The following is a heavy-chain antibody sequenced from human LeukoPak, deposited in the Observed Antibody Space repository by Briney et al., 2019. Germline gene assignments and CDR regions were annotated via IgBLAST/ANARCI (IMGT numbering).Heavy chain of an antibody. CDR2: IYYSGST. Sequence: PSETLSLTCTVSGGSISSYYWSWIRQPPGKGLEWIGYIYYSGSTNYNPSLKSRVTISVDTSKNQFSLKLSSVTAADTAVYYCARQYYYDSSGYYSLGAQDYWGQGTLVTVSS. J-gene: IGHJ4*02. CDR3: ARQYYYDSSGYYSLGAQDY. V-gene: IGHV4-59*01. D-gene: IGHD3-22*01. CDR1: GGSISSYY.